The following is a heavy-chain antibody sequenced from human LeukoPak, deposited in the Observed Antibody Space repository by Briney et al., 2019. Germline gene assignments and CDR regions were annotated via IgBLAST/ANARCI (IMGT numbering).Heavy chain of an antibody. CDR1: GGSFSAYY. CDR3: ATFMIAFGGVMIDY. Sequence: SETLSLTCAVYGGSFSAYYWSWIRQPPGKGLEWIGEINHSGSTKYNPSLKSRVTMSVDTSKNQFSLKLNSVTAADTALYYCATFMIAFGGVMIDYWGQGTLVTVSS. CDR2: INHSGST. J-gene: IGHJ4*02. D-gene: IGHD3-16*01. V-gene: IGHV4-34*01.